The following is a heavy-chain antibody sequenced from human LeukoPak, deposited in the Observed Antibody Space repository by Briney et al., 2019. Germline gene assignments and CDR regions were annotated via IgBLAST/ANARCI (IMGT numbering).Heavy chain of an antibody. D-gene: IGHD3-10*01. CDR2: TFYSGST. J-gene: IGHJ6*03. Sequence: SETLSLTCTVSGASIRSYYWSWVRQPPGKGLEWIGYTFYSGSTNYNPSLKSRVTMSVDTSKNQFSLKVSSVTAADTAVYYCARVFDSGSQAYFYYMDVWGKGTTVTISS. CDR1: GASIRSYY. V-gene: IGHV4-59*01. CDR3: ARVFDSGSQAYFYYMDV.